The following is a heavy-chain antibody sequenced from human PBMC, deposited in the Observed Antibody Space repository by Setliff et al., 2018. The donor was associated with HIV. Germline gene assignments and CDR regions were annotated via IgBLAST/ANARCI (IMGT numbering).Heavy chain of an antibody. J-gene: IGHJ2*01. CDR3: ARDDHYYDSGSLYSDWYFDL. D-gene: IGHD3-10*01. Sequence: GASVKVSCKASGYTFTNYYMHWVRQTPGQGLKWMGMINPNGGGTNFAQKFQGRVTMTRDTSISTAYMELSRLRSDDTAVYYCARDDHYYDSGSLYSDWYFDLWGRGTLVTVSS. CDR2: INPNGGGT. V-gene: IGHV1-2*02. CDR1: GYTFTNYY.